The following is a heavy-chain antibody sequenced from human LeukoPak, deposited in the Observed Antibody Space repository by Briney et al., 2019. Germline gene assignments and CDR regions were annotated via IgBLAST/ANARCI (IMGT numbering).Heavy chain of an antibody. CDR2: INHSGST. CDR1: GGSFSGYY. Sequence: SETLSLTCAVYGGSFSGYYWSWIRQPPGKGLEWIGEINHSGSTNYNPSLKSRVTISVDTSKNQFSLKLSSVTAAGTAVYYCARDGLPATVTEEGAFDIWGQGTMVTVSS. V-gene: IGHV4-34*01. CDR3: ARDGLPATVTEEGAFDI. D-gene: IGHD4-11*01. J-gene: IGHJ3*02.